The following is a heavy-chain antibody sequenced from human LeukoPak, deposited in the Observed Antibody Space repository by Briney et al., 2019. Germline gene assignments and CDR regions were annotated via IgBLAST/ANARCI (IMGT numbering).Heavy chain of an antibody. Sequence: PSETLSLTCAVSSGSINSNNYFSWVRQPPGKGLEWIGEIDYSESTNYNPSLTSGVTISIDKSKNQFSLSLISVTAADTAVYYCASKTIAVAGHYWGQGTLVTVSS. CDR1: SGSINSNNY. CDR3: ASKTIAVAGHY. V-gene: IGHV4-4*02. J-gene: IGHJ4*02. D-gene: IGHD6-13*01. CDR2: IDYSEST.